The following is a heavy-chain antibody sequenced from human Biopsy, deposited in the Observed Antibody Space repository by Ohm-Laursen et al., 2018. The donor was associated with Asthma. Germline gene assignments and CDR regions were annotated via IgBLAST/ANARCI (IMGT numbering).Heavy chain of an antibody. CDR1: GGSISSGYYS. CDR2: ISPCGNT. J-gene: IGHJ3*02. V-gene: IGHV4-30-2*01. Sequence: TLSLTCAVSGGSISSGYYSWSCIRQPPGKGLEWIGFISPCGNTYYSPCFKSRLTISVDRSKYHFSLRLISLTAADTAMYYCARDYGDYVWRAFDIWGQGTMVTVSS. D-gene: IGHD4-17*01. CDR3: ARDYGDYVWRAFDI.